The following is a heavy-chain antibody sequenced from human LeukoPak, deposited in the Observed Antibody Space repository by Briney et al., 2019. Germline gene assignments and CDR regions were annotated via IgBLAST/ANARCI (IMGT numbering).Heavy chain of an antibody. CDR3: AKDRGYSSGWPFGY. J-gene: IGHJ4*02. Sequence: PGRSLRLSCAASGFTFSSYAMHWVRQAPGKGLEWVAVISYDGSNKYYADSVKGRFTISRDNSKNTLYLQMNSLRAEDTAVYYCAKDRGYSSGWPFGYWGQGTLVTVSS. CDR2: ISYDGSNK. CDR1: GFTFSSYA. V-gene: IGHV3-30*04. D-gene: IGHD6-19*01.